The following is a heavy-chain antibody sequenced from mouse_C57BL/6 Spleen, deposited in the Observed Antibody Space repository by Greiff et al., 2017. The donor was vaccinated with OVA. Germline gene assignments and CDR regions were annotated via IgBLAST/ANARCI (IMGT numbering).Heavy chain of an antibody. CDR1: GYTFTDYE. CDR2: IDPETGGT. D-gene: IGHD2-3*01. CDR3: TRSSWLLQVAWFAY. Sequence: QVQLQQSGAELVRPGASVTLSCKASGYTFTDYEMHWVKQTPVHGLEWIGAIDPETGGTAYNQKFKGKAILTADKSSSTAYMELRSLTSEDSAVYYCTRSSWLLQVAWFAYWGQGTLVTVSA. V-gene: IGHV1-15*01. J-gene: IGHJ3*01.